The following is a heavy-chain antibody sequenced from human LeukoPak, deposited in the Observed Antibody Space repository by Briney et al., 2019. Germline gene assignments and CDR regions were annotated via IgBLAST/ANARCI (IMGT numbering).Heavy chain of an antibody. CDR1: GFTFSSYA. CDR3: Y. J-gene: IGHJ4*02. Sequence: PGGSLRLSCAASGFTFSSYAMHWVRQAPGKGLEWVAVISNDERNKYYTDSVKGRFTISRDNSKNTVYYCARPSPPGDGYNPCDYWGPGALVIVSS. CDR2: ISNDERNK. D-gene: IGHD5-24*01. V-gene: IGHV3-30*04.